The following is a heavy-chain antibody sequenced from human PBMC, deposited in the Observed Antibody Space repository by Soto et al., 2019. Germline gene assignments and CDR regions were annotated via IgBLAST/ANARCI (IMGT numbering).Heavy chain of an antibody. CDR2: IDPSDSYI. V-gene: IGHV5-10-1*01. D-gene: IGHD3-10*01. CDR1: GYSFTSYW. CDR3: ARSSPGITTDAFDI. Sequence: PGESLKIYSRSSGYSFTSYWISWVRQMPGKGLEWMGRIDPSDSYINYSPSFQGHVTISVDTSISTAYLQWSSLKASDTAMYYCARSSPGITTDAFDIWGQGTVVTGSS. J-gene: IGHJ3*02.